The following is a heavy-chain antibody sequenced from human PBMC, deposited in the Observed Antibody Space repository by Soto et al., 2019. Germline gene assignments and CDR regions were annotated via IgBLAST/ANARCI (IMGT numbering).Heavy chain of an antibody. Sequence: SETLSLTCTVSGGSIRGYYLSWLRQPPGKGLEWIGYLYSIGSTNYNPSLRSRVTMSIDTSQEQFSLKLSSVTATDTAVYYCARHVNLPLAGTGFYSWGRGTLVTVSS. V-gene: IGHV4-59*08. CDR3: ARHVNLPLAGTGFYS. J-gene: IGHJ4*02. CDR2: LYSIGST. D-gene: IGHD6-19*01. CDR1: GGSIRGYY.